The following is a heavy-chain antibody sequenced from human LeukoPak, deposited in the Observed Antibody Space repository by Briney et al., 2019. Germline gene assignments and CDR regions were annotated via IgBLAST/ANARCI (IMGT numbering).Heavy chain of an antibody. D-gene: IGHD3-16*02. CDR3: ASIYRRYFYYMDV. Sequence: SETLSLTCAVYGGSFSGYYWSWIRQPPGKGLEWIGEINHSGSTNYNPSLKSRVTISVDTSKNQFSLKLSSVTAADTAVYYCASIYRRYFYYMDVWGKGTTVTVSS. J-gene: IGHJ6*03. CDR2: INHSGST. V-gene: IGHV4-34*01. CDR1: GGSFSGYY.